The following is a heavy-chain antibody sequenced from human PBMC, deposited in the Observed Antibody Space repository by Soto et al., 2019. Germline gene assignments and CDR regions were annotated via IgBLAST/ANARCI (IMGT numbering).Heavy chain of an antibody. CDR3: ARDSGYSYGPLDY. J-gene: IGHJ4*02. CDR1: GFTFSSYA. Sequence: HPGGSLRLSCAASGFTFSSYAMHWVRQAPGKGLEWVAVISYDGSNKYYADSVKGRFTISRDNSKNTLYLQMNSLRAEDTAVYYCARDSGYSYGPLDYWGQGTLVTVSS. CDR2: ISYDGSNK. V-gene: IGHV3-30-3*01. D-gene: IGHD5-18*01.